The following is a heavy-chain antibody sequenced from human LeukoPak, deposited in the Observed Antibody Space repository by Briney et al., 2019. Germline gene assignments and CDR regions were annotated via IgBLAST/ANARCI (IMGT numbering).Heavy chain of an antibody. CDR1: GGSLSSSSYY. Sequence: SETLSLTCTVSGGSLSSSSYYWGWIRQPPGKGLEWIGSIYYSGCTYYNPSLKSRVTISVDTSKNQFSLKLSSVTAADTDVYYCAREEVVAAAGPYYFDYWGQGTLVTVSS. CDR3: AREEVVAAAGPYYFDY. CDR2: IYYSGCT. D-gene: IGHD6-13*01. J-gene: IGHJ4*02. V-gene: IGHV4-39*07.